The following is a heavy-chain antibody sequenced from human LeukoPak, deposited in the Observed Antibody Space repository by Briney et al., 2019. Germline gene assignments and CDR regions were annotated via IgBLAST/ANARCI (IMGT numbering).Heavy chain of an antibody. Sequence: SETLSLTCTVSGGSISSSSYYWSWVRQPPGKGLEWIGSIYHSGSTYYNPSLKSRVTISVDTSKNQFSLKLSSVTAADTAVYYCASDDTYYYDSSGYPSNWFDPWGQGTLVTVSS. CDR3: ASDDTYYYDSSGYPSNWFDP. V-gene: IGHV4-39*07. J-gene: IGHJ5*02. D-gene: IGHD3-22*01. CDR1: GGSISSSSYY. CDR2: IYHSGST.